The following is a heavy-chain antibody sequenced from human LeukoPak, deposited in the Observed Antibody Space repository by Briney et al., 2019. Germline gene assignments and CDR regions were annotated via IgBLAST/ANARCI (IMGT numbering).Heavy chain of an antibody. V-gene: IGHV3-23*01. Sequence: GGSLRLSCAASGFTFDSYSMAWVRQAPGKGLEWVAVISAYSRATFYADSVKGRFTISRDNSKNTLYLQMTSLRAEDTAGYHCAREGGRGVVVADYFDYWGQGTLITVSS. J-gene: IGHJ4*02. D-gene: IGHD6-19*01. CDR2: ISAYSRAT. CDR1: GFTFDSYS. CDR3: AREGGRGVVVADYFDY.